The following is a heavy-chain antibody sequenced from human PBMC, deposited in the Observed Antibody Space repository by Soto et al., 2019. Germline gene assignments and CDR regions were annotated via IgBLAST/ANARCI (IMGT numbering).Heavy chain of an antibody. Sequence: GESLKISCKGSGYSFTSYFIVWVRQMPGKGLEWMGIIYPGDSDTRYSPSFQGQVTISADKSISTAYLQWSSLKASDTAMYYCARLIGGGAPYYYYGMDVWGQGTTVTVSS. CDR2: IYPGDSDT. CDR1: GYSFTSYF. J-gene: IGHJ6*02. V-gene: IGHV5-51*01. D-gene: IGHD3-16*01. CDR3: ARLIGGGAPYYYYGMDV.